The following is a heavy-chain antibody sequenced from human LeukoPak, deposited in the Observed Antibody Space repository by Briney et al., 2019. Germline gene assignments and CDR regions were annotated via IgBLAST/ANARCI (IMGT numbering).Heavy chain of an antibody. Sequence: SETLSLTCTVSGGSISSSTWWTWLRLPPGKGLEWIGEVFHSGSTNLNPSLKSRLTLSVDESKHEFSLKLTSVTAADTAVYYCPSGGLVSRYLDHWGQGTLVTVSS. CDR1: GGSISSSTW. CDR2: VFHSGST. V-gene: IGHV4-4*02. D-gene: IGHD3-9*01. J-gene: IGHJ4*02. CDR3: PSGGLVSRYLDH.